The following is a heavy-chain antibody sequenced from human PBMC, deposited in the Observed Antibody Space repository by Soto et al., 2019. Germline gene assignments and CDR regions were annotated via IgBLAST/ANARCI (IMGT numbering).Heavy chain of an antibody. CDR1: GFTFSDYP. CDR3: ARDEGSGSYPYYYLGMDV. V-gene: IGHV3-30-3*01. J-gene: IGHJ6*02. D-gene: IGHD6-19*01. CDR2: ISFDGSKT. Sequence: QEQLVEAGGGVVQPGRSLRLSCEAFGFTFSDYPMHWVRQAPGKGLEWVAVISFDGSKTNYADSVKGRFTISRDSSKNKLHLQINSLRAEDKAVYFCARDEGSGSYPYYYLGMDVWGQGTTVTVSS.